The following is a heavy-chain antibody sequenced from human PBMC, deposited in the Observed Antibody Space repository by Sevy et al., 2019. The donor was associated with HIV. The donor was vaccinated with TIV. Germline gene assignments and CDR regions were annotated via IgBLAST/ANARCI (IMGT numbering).Heavy chain of an antibody. Sequence: GGSLRLSCAASGFTFSSYSMNWVRQAPGKGLEWVSSISSSSSYIYYADSVKGRFTISRANAKNSLYLQMNSLRAEDTAVYYCARVGRKLVSDYWGQGTLVTVSS. V-gene: IGHV3-21*01. CDR2: ISSSSSYI. D-gene: IGHD6-13*01. CDR3: ARVGRKLVSDY. J-gene: IGHJ4*02. CDR1: GFTFSSYS.